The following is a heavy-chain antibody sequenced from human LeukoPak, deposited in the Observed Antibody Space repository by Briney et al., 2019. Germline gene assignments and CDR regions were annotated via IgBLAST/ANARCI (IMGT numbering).Heavy chain of an antibody. J-gene: IGHJ4*02. V-gene: IGHV3-33*01. D-gene: IGHD6-19*01. CDR1: GFTFSGYG. CDR2: IWYDGSNK. CDR3: ARVRGSGQGLDY. Sequence: PGRSLSLSCAASGFTFSGYGMHWVRQSPGKGLEWVAVIWYDGSNKYYADSVKGRFTISRDNSKNTLYLQMNSLRAEDTAVYYCARVRGSGQGLDYWGQGTLVTVSS.